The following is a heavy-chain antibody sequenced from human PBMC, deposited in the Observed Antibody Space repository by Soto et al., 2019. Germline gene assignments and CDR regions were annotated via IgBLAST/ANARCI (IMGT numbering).Heavy chain of an antibody. CDR1: GGSISSGGYY. Sequence: SETLSLTCTVSGGSISSGGYYWSWIRQHPGKGLEWIGYIYYSGSTYYNPSLKSRVTISVDTSKNQFSLKLSSVTAADTAVYYCARDRRDGYNYLHDYWGQGTLVTVSS. V-gene: IGHV4-31*03. J-gene: IGHJ4*02. D-gene: IGHD5-12*01. CDR3: ARDRRDGYNYLHDY. CDR2: IYYSGST.